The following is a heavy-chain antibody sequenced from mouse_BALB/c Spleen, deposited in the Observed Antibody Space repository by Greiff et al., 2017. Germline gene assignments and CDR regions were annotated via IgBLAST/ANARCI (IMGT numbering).Heavy chain of an antibody. Sequence: EVQLQESGPELVKPGASMKISCKASGYSFTGYTMNWVKQSHGKNLEWIGLINPYNGGTSYNQKFKGKATLTVDKSSSTAYMELLSLTSEDSAVYYCASVYYYGSSYIRAYWGQGTLVTVSA. J-gene: IGHJ3*01. CDR1: GYSFTGYT. D-gene: IGHD1-1*01. V-gene: IGHV1-18*01. CDR2: INPYNGGT. CDR3: ASVYYYGSSYIRAY.